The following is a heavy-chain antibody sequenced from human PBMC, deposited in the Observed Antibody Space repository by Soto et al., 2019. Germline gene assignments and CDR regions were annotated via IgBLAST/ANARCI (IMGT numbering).Heavy chain of an antibody. V-gene: IGHV3-30*03. Sequence: QVQLVESGGGVVQPGRSLRLSCAASGFTFSSCGMHWVRQAPGKGLEWVAVISYDGSNKYYADSVKGRFTISRDNSKNTLYLQMNSLRAEDTAVYYCALTYRESNGFFDYWGQGTLVTVSS. CDR3: ALTYRESNGFFDY. CDR2: ISYDGSNK. J-gene: IGHJ4*02. CDR1: GFTFSSCG. D-gene: IGHD3-22*01.